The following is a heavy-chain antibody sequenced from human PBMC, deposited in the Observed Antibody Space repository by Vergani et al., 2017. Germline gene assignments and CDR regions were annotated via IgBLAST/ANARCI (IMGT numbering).Heavy chain of an antibody. CDR1: GGSISSSSYY. Sequence: QLQLQESGPGLVKPSETLSLTCTVSGGSISSSSYYWGWIRQPPGKGLEWIGSIYYSGSTYYNPSLKSRVTISVDTSKNQFSLKLSSVTAADTAVYYCARVIRARAARPAYFDYWGQGTLVTVSS. D-gene: IGHD6-6*01. V-gene: IGHV4-39*07. CDR2: IYYSGST. J-gene: IGHJ4*02. CDR3: ARVIRARAARPAYFDY.